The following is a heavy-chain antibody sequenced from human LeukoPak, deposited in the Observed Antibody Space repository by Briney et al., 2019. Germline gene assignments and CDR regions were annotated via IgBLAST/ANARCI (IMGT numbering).Heavy chain of an antibody. J-gene: IGHJ5*02. D-gene: IGHD4-23*01. CDR2: IYYSGST. Sequence: SETLSLTCTVSGGSISSSSYYWGWIRQPPGKGLEWIGSIYYSGSTYYNPSLKSRVTISVDTSKNQFSLKLSSVTAADTAVYYCARTGTTVVTPASWFDPWGQGTLVTVSS. CDR3: ARTGTTVVTPASWFDP. CDR1: GGSISSSSYY. V-gene: IGHV4-39*07.